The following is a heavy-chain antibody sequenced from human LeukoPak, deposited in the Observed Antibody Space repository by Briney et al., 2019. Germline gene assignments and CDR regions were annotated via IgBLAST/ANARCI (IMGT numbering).Heavy chain of an antibody. Sequence: PSETLSLTCTVSGYSISSGYFWGWIRQPPGKGLEWIGTIYNSGSTYYNASLESRVTISVDTSKNQFSLKLSSVTAADTAVYYCARDGHLTYYYDSSGGDDAFDIWGQGTMVTVSS. CDR1: GYSISSGYF. CDR2: IYNSGST. J-gene: IGHJ3*02. CDR3: ARDGHLTYYYDSSGGDDAFDI. D-gene: IGHD3-22*01. V-gene: IGHV4-38-2*02.